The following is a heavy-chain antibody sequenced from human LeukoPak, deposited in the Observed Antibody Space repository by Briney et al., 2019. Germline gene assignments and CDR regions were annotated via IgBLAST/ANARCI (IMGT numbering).Heavy chain of an antibody. CDR2: INPNSGGT. Sequence: ASVKVSCKASGYTFTGYYVHWVRQAPGQGLEWMGWINPNSGGTNYAQKFQGRVTMTRDTSISTAYMELSRLRSDDTAVYYCASRNPYNWNYGAFDIWGQGTKVNVSS. CDR3: ASRNPYNWNYGAFDI. J-gene: IGHJ3*02. D-gene: IGHD1-7*01. CDR1: GYTFTGYY. V-gene: IGHV1-2*02.